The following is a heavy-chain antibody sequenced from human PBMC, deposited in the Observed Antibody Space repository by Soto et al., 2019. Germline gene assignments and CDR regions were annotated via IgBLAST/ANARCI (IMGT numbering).Heavy chain of an antibody. D-gene: IGHD3-9*01. CDR3: VRGARYFDWLLSFYDY. J-gene: IGHJ4*02. CDR1: GGSFSGYY. CDR2: INHSGST. Sequence: SETLSLTCAVYGGSFSGYYWSWIRQPPGKGLEWIGEINHSGSTNYNPSLKSRVTISVDTSKNQFSLKLSSVTAADTAVYYCVRGARYFDWLLSFYDYWGQGTLVTVSS. V-gene: IGHV4-34*01.